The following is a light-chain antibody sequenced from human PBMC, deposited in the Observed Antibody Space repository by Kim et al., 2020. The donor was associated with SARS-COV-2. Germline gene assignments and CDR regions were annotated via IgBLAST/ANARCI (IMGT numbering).Light chain of an antibody. CDR2: AAS. CDR3: QQSHTTPVLT. CDR1: QSISTY. Sequence: DIQMTQSPSSLAASVGDRVTIACRASQSISTYLNWYQQKPGKAPKLLIYAASSLQSGVPSRFSGSGSGTDFTLTISSLQPEDFATYYCQQSHTTPVLTVGGGNKVDIK. V-gene: IGKV1-39*01. J-gene: IGKJ4*01.